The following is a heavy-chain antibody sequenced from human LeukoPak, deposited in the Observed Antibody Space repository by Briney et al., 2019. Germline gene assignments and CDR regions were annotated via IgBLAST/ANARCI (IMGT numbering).Heavy chain of an antibody. CDR1: GGTFSSYA. J-gene: IGHJ4*02. CDR2: IIPILGIA. V-gene: IGHV1-69*04. D-gene: IGHD3-3*01. CDR3: ATQPPYYDFWGGYLFFDY. Sequence: SVKVSCKASGGTFSSYAISWVRQAPGQGLEWMGGIIPILGIANYAQKFQGRVTMTRDTSTSTVYMELSSLRSEDTAVYYCATQPPYYDFWGGYLFFDYWGQGTLVTVSS.